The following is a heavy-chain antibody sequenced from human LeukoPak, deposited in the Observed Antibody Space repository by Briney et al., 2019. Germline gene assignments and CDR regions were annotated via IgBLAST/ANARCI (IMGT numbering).Heavy chain of an antibody. Sequence: SETLSLTCAVYGGSFSGYYWSWIRQPPGKGLEWIGEINHSGSTNYNPSLKSRVTISVDTSKNQFSLKLSSVTAADTAVYYCARLSYGDYLYYFDYWGQGTLVTVSS. CDR1: GGSFSGYY. CDR3: ARLSYGDYLYYFDY. CDR2: INHSGST. J-gene: IGHJ4*02. D-gene: IGHD4-17*01. V-gene: IGHV4-34*01.